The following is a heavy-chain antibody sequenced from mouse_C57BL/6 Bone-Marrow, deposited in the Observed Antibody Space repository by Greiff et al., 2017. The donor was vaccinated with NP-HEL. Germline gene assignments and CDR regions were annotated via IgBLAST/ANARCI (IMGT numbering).Heavy chain of an antibody. D-gene: IGHD1-1*01. CDR3: ARGPLYGSTYFDY. Sequence: LVESGGGFVKPGGSLKLSCAASGFTFSSYAMSWVRPTPEKRLEWVATISDGGSYTYYPDNVKGRFTISRDNAKNNLYLQMSHLKSEDTAMYYCARGPLYGSTYFDYWGQGTTLTVSS. V-gene: IGHV5-4*01. J-gene: IGHJ2*01. CDR1: GFTFSSYA. CDR2: ISDGGSYT.